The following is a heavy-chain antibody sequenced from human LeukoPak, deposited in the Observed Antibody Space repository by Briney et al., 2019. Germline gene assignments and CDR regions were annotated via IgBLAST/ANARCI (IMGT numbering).Heavy chain of an antibody. CDR3: AKGSRYCSSTSCYYYYYYGMDV. V-gene: IGHV3-23*01. J-gene: IGHJ6*02. Sequence: GGSLRLSCAASGFTFSSYAVSWVRQAPGKGLEWVSAISGSGGSTYYADSVKGRFTISRDNSKNTLYLQMNSLRAEDTAVYYCAKGSRYCSSTSCYYYYYYGMDVWGQGTTVTVSS. CDR2: ISGSGGST. D-gene: IGHD2-2*01. CDR1: GFTFSSYA.